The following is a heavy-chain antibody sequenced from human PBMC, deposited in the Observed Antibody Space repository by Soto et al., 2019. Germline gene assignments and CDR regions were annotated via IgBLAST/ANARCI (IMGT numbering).Heavy chain of an antibody. CDR2: IYHTGST. CDR3: AREQVPTLDYYGMDV. V-gene: IGHV4-31*03. Sequence: QVQLQESGPGLVKPSQTLSLTCTVSGGSISSVDYYWNWIRQLPGKGLEWIGYIYHTGSTYYNPSLKSRLLILVDTSKNQYSLRLTALTAADTAVYYCAREQVPTLDYYGMDVWGQGTTVTV. CDR1: GGSISSVDYY. J-gene: IGHJ6*02.